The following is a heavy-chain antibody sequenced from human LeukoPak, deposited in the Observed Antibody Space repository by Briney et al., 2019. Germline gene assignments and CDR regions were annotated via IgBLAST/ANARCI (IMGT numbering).Heavy chain of an antibody. Sequence: GGSLRLSCAASGFTFSSYGMHWVRQAPGKGLEWVAVISYDGSNKYYADSVKGRFTISRDNSKNTLYLQMNSLRAEDTAVYYCAKASSGWYGTQTDYWGQGTLVTVSS. CDR1: GFTFSSYG. CDR2: ISYDGSNK. CDR3: AKASSGWYGTQTDY. D-gene: IGHD6-13*01. V-gene: IGHV3-30*18. J-gene: IGHJ4*02.